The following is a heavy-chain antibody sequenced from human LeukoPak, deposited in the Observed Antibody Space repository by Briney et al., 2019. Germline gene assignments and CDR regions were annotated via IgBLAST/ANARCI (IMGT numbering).Heavy chain of an antibody. Sequence: GASVKVSCKASGYTFTSYGVSWVRQAPGQGLEWTGWISAYNGNTNYAQKLQGRVTMTTDTSTSTAYMELRSLRSDDTAVYYCARPGHYYGSGSYREGDYWGQGTLVTVSS. CDR1: GYTFTSYG. CDR2: ISAYNGNT. CDR3: ARPGHYYGSGSYREGDY. V-gene: IGHV1-18*01. D-gene: IGHD3-10*01. J-gene: IGHJ4*02.